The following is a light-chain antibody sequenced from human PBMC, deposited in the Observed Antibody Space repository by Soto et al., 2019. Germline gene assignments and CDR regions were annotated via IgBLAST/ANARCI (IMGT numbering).Light chain of an antibody. CDR2: GGS. J-gene: IGKJ1*01. V-gene: IGKV3-20*01. Sequence: ISSTQSPATLSLSPGERATLYCRASQSVSSNHLAWYQQKPGQAPRLLIYGGSNRATGIPDRFSGSGSGTDFTLTISRLEPEDFAVYYCQQYGSSGTFGQGTKVDI. CDR3: QQYGSSGT. CDR1: QSVSSNH.